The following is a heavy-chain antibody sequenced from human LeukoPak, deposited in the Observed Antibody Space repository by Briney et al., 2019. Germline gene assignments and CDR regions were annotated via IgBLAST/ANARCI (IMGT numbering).Heavy chain of an antibody. V-gene: IGHV1-8*03. Sequence: ASVKVSCKASGYTFTSYDINWVRQATGQGLEWMGWMNPNSGNTGYAQKFQGRVTITRNTSISTAYMELSSLRSEDTAVYYCARGYYGDDFNWFDPWGQGTLVTVSS. CDR3: ARGYYGDDFNWFDP. CDR2: MNPNSGNT. J-gene: IGHJ5*02. CDR1: GYTFTSYD. D-gene: IGHD4-17*01.